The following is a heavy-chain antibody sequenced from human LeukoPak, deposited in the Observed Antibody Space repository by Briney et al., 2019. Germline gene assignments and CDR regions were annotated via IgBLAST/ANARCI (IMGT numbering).Heavy chain of an antibody. CDR1: GGSISSSSYY. V-gene: IGHV4-39*07. J-gene: IGHJ5*02. Sequence: SETLSLTCTVSGGSISSSSYYWGWIRQPPGKGLEWIGSIYYSGSTYYNPSLKSRVTISVDTSKNQFSLKLSSVTAADTAVYYCARRRIPTYYYGSGSYYRGGRWFDPWGQGTLVTVSS. CDR3: ARRRIPTYYYGSGSYYRGGRWFDP. D-gene: IGHD3-10*01. CDR2: IYYSGST.